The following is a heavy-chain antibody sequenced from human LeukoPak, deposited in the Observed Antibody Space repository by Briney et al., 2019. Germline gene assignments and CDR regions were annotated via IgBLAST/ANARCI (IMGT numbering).Heavy chain of an antibody. Sequence: SETLSLTCTVSGGSISSSSYYWGWIRQPPGQGLEWIGSIYYSGSTYYNPSLKSRVTISVDTSKNQFSLKLSSVTAADTAVYYCASHPSWYFDLWGRGTLVIVSS. J-gene: IGHJ2*01. V-gene: IGHV4-39*01. CDR2: IYYSGST. CDR3: ASHPSWYFDL. CDR1: GGSISSSSYY.